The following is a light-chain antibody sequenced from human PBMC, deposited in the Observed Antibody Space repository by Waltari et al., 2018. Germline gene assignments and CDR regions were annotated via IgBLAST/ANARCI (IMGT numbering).Light chain of an antibody. Sequence: EIVLTPSPATLSVSPGERATLSCRASQSVSSNLAWYQQKPGQAPRLLIYVASTRATGIPARFSGSGSGTEFTLTISSLQSEDFAVYYCQQYNNWPPLTFGGGTKVEIK. V-gene: IGKV3-15*01. J-gene: IGKJ4*01. CDR1: QSVSSN. CDR2: VAS. CDR3: QQYNNWPPLT.